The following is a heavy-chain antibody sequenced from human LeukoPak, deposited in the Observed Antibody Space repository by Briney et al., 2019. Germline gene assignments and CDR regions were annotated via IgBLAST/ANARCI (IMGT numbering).Heavy chain of an antibody. CDR1: GFTFSDYY. D-gene: IGHD3-22*01. Sequence: GGSLRLSCAASGFTFSDYYMSWIRQAPGKGLEWVSYISSSGSTIYYADSVKGRFTISRDNAKNSLYPQMNSLRAEDTAVYYCAREPNEDLYYYDSSGYSDYWGQGTLVTVSS. J-gene: IGHJ4*02. CDR2: ISSSGSTI. V-gene: IGHV3-11*04. CDR3: AREPNEDLYYYDSSGYSDY.